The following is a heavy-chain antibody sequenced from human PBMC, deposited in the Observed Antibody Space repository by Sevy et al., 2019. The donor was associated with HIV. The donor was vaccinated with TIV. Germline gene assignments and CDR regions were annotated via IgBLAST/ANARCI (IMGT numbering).Heavy chain of an antibody. V-gene: IGHV4-39*01. J-gene: IGHJ3*02. Sequence: SETLSLTCTVSGGSISSSSYYWGWIRQPPGKGLEWIGSIYYSGSTYYNPSLKSRVTLSVDTSKNQFSLKLGSVTAADTAVYYCARHPDYYDSSGTRAFDIWGQGTMVTVSS. CDR1: GGSISSSSYY. CDR2: IYYSGST. CDR3: ARHPDYYDSSGTRAFDI. D-gene: IGHD3-22*01.